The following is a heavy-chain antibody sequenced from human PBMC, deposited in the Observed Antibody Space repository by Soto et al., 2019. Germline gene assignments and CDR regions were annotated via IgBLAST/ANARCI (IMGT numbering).Heavy chain of an antibody. CDR1: GGSISSGDYY. V-gene: IGHV4-30-4*01. J-gene: IGHJ5*02. CDR2: IYYSGST. Sequence: PSETLSLTCTVSGGSISSGDYYWSWIRQPPGKGLEWIGYIYYSGSTYYNPSLKSRVTISVDTSKNQFSLKLSSVTAADTAVYYCARGDEVVPAAMSSWFDPWGQGTLVTVSS. CDR3: ARGDEVVPAAMSSWFDP. D-gene: IGHD2-2*01.